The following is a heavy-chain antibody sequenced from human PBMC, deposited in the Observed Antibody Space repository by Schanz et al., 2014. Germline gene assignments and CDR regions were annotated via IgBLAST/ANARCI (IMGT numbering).Heavy chain of an antibody. CDR2: IFFSGST. J-gene: IGHJ6*02. CDR3: ARLGVGDKAYYYYGTDV. D-gene: IGHD1-26*01. V-gene: IGHV4-59*08. CDR1: GVSIGGYY. Sequence: QVQLQESGPGLVKPSETLSLTCTVSGVSIGGYYWSWIRQPPGKGLEWIGYIFFSGSTTYNPSFKCRVTISVDMPKTQCARTRSSVPAADTAVYYCARLGVGDKAYYYYGTDVWGQGTTVLVSS.